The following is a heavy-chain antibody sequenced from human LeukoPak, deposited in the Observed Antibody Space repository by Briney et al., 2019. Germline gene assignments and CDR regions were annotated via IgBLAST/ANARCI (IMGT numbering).Heavy chain of an antibody. V-gene: IGHV1-18*01. CDR1: VYTFTSYG. CDR3: ARAKRTVTTLSGNWFDP. CDR2: ISAYNGNT. J-gene: IGHJ5*02. D-gene: IGHD4-17*01. Sequence: GASVKVSCKASVYTFTSYGISWVRQAPGQGLEWMGWISAYNGNTNYAQKLQGRVTMTTDTSTSTAYMELRSLRSDDTAVYYCARAKRTVTTLSGNWFDPWGQGTLVTVSS.